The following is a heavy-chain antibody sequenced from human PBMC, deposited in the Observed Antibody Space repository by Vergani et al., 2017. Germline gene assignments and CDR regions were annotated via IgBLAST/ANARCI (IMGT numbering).Heavy chain of an antibody. CDR2: IYYSGSP. J-gene: IGHJ5*02. CDR3: ARDILSSSWFRWFAP. D-gene: IGHD6-13*01. CDR1: GGSISSGGYY. V-gene: IGHV4-31*03. Sequence: QVQLQESGPGLVKPSQTLSLTCTVSGGSISSGGYYWSSIRQHPGKGLEWIGYIYYSGSPYYNPSLKSRVTISVDTSKNPFSLKLSSVTAADTAVYYCARDILSSSWFRWFAPWGEGTLVTVSS.